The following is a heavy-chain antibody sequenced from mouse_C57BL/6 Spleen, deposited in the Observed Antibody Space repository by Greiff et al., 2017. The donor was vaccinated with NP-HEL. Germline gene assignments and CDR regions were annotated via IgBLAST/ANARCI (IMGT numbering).Heavy chain of an antibody. CDR1: GFSLTSYG. J-gene: IGHJ3*01. CDR2: IWRGGST. V-gene: IGHV2-5*01. D-gene: IGHD1-1*01. Sequence: QVQLKESGPGLVQPSQSLSITCTVSGFSLTSYGVHWVRQSPGKGLEWLGVIWRGGSTDYNAAFMSRLSITKDNSKSQVFFKMNSLQADDTAIYYCAIYYYGSSYGFAYWGQGTLVTVSA. CDR3: AIYYYGSSYGFAY.